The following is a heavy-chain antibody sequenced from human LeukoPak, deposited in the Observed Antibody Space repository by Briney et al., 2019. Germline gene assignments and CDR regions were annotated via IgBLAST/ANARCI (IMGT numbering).Heavy chain of an antibody. V-gene: IGHV3-30*04. CDR3: ARDSWGYSASYYVFDY. D-gene: IGHD1-26*01. CDR1: GFTFSSYA. CDR2: ISYDGSNK. Sequence: GGSLRLSCAASGFTFSSYAMHWVRQAPGKGLEWVAVISYDGSNKYYADSVKGRFTISRDNSKNTLYLQMNSLRAEDTAVYYCARDSWGYSASYYVFDYWGQGTLVTVSS. J-gene: IGHJ4*02.